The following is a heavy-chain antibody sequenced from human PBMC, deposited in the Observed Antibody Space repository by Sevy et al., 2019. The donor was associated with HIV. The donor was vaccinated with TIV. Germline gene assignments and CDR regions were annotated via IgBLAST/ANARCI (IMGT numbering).Heavy chain of an antibody. CDR1: GNSFTYNW. CDR3: VRVVAGEGHLDY. V-gene: IGHV5-51*01. CDR2: IFPGNSDT. D-gene: IGHD2-15*01. J-gene: IGHJ4*02. Sequence: GESLKISCRGSGNSFTYNWIGWVRQMPGKALDWMGVIFPGNSDTRYSPSLQSQVTISADKSITTAYLHWNSLRASDTAIYYCVRVVAGEGHLDYWGQGTLVTVSS.